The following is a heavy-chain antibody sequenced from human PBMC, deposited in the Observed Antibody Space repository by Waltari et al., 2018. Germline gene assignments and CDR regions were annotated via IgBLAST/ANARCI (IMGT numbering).Heavy chain of an antibody. CDR1: GDSVASNSAT. CDR3: ARGGSGYTAGRFDS. CDR2: TYYRSKWYS. Sequence: QVQLQQSGPGLVKPSETLSLTCAISGDSVASNSATWNWIRQSPSRGLEWLGRTYYRSKWYSDSALSVKSRITINADTSKNQLSLQLNSVTPEDTTVYFCARGGSGYTAGRFDSWGQGTLVTVSS. D-gene: IGHD3-16*02. V-gene: IGHV6-1*01. J-gene: IGHJ4*02.